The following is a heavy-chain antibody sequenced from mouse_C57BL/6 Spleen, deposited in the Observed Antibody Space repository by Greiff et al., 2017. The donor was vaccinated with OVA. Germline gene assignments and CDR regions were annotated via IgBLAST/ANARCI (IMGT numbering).Heavy chain of an antibody. J-gene: IGHJ4*01. CDR2: INPNNGGT. V-gene: IGHV1-26*01. Sequence: EVQLQQSGPELVKPGASVKISCKASGYTFTDYYMNWVKQSHGKSLEWIGDINPNNGGTSYNQKFKGKATLTVDKSSSTAYMELRSLTSEDSAVYYCARSTRVTRDAMDYWGQGTSVTVSS. CDR1: GYTFTDYY. D-gene: IGHD2-2*01. CDR3: ARSTRVTRDAMDY.